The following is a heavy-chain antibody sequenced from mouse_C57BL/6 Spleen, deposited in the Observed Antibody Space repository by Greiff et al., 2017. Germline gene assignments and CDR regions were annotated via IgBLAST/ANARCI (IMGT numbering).Heavy chain of an antibody. CDR3: ARSGSKNPSFDY. CDR1: GYSFTDYN. J-gene: IGHJ2*01. Sequence: EVQLQQSGPELVKPGASVKISCTASGYSFTDYNMNWVKQSNGKSLEWIGVINHNYGTNSYNQKFKGKAPLTVDQSSSTAYMQLNRLTSDDSAVYYSARSGSKNPSFDYWGQGTTLTVSS. D-gene: IGHD2-5*01. CDR2: INHNYGTN. V-gene: IGHV1-39*01.